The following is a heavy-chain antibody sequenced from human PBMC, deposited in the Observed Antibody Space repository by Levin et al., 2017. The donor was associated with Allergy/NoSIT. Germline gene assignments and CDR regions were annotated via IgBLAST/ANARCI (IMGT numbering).Heavy chain of an antibody. CDR2: ISSTGSTI. V-gene: IGHV3-48*03. CDR3: ARQLGNFWSGYNYFDY. D-gene: IGHD3-3*01. Sequence: GGSLRLSCAASGFTFSSYEMNWVRRAPGKGLEWVSYISSTGSTIYSADSVKGRFTISRDNAKNSLYLHMTSLRAEDKAVYYCARQLGNFWSGYNYFDYWGQGTLVTVSS. J-gene: IGHJ4*02. CDR1: GFTFSSYE.